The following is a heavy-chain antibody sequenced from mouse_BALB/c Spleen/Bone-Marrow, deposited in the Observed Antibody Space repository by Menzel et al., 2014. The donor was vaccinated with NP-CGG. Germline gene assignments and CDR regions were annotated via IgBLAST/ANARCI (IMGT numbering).Heavy chain of an antibody. J-gene: IGHJ4*01. D-gene: IGHD2-1*01. CDR1: GDSITSGF. Sequence: EVKLMESGPSVVKPSQTLSLPCSVTGDSITSGFWNWIRKFPGNKLEYMGYISYSGTTYYNPSLKSRISFTRDTSKNQYYLQLISVTTEDTATYFCARWDFGNHYAMDYWGQGTSVTVSS. CDR3: ARWDFGNHYAMDY. V-gene: IGHV3-8*02. CDR2: ISYSGTT.